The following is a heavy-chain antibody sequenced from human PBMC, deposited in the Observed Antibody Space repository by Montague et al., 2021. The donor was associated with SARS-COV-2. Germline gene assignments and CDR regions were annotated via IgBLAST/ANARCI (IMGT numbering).Heavy chain of an antibody. CDR2: INHSGST. CDR1: GGSFSGYY. D-gene: IGHD3-22*01. Sequence: SETLSLTCAIYGGSFSGYYWSWIRQPPGKGLEWIGEINHSGSTNYNPSLKSRVTMSVDTSKNQFSLKLSSVTAADTAVYYRARGHQDTTMIVVVMIGEKYYFDYWGQGTLVTVSS. V-gene: IGHV4-34*01. CDR3: ARGHQDTTMIVVVMIGEKYYFDY. J-gene: IGHJ4*02.